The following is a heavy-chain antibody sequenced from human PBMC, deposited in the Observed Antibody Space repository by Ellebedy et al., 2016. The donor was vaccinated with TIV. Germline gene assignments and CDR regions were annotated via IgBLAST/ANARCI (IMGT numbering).Heavy chain of an antibody. CDR3: ARGDVGQH. CDR2: INPDSGDT. CDR1: GYTFTGYF. V-gene: IGHV1-2*02. D-gene: IGHD5-24*01. Sequence: AASVKVSCKASGYTFTGYFMHWVRQAPGQGLEWVAWINPDSGDTNSAQKFQGRVTVTRDTSISTVYMELSSLSSDDTAVYYCARGDVGQHWGQGTLVTVSS. J-gene: IGHJ1*01.